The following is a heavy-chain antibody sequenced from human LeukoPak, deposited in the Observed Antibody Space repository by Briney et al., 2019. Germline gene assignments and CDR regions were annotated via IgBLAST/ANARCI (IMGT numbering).Heavy chain of an antibody. CDR1: GGAISSYH. J-gene: IGHJ3*02. D-gene: IGHD3-10*01. CDR3: ARDPLWFGELLGAFDI. V-gene: IGHV4-4*07. Sequence: SETLSLTCTVSGGAISSYHWSWIRQPAGKGLEWIGRIYTSGSTNYNPSLKSRVTMSVDTSKNQFSLKLSSVTAADTAVYYCARDPLWFGELLGAFDIWGQGTMVTVSS. CDR2: IYTSGST.